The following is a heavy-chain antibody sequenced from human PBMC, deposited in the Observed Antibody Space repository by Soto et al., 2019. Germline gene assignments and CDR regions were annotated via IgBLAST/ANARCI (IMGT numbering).Heavy chain of an antibody. J-gene: IGHJ4*02. CDR2: IYYSGST. CDR3: ARSSTSANYFDY. CDR1: VGSISSGGYY. Sequence: QVQLQESGPGLVKPSQTLSLTCTVSVGSISSGGYYWSWIRQHPGKGLEWIGYIYYSGSTYYNPSLKSRVTTSVDTSKNQFSLKLSSVTAADTAVYYCARSSTSANYFDYWGQGTLVTVSS. D-gene: IGHD2-2*01. V-gene: IGHV4-31*03.